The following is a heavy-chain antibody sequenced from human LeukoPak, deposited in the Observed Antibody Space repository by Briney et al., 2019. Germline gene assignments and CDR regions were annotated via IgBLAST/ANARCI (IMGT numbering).Heavy chain of an antibody. CDR2: IYYSGST. J-gene: IGHJ5*02. V-gene: IGHV4-39*07. D-gene: IGHD3-10*01. Sequence: SETLSLTCTVSGGSISSSSYYWGWIRQPPGKGLEWIGSIYYSGSTYYNPSLKSRVTISVDTSKNQFSLKLSSVTAADTAVYYCARLGSITMVRGVITGMFDPWGQGTLVTVSS. CDR3: ARLGSITMVRGVITGMFDP. CDR1: GGSISSSSYY.